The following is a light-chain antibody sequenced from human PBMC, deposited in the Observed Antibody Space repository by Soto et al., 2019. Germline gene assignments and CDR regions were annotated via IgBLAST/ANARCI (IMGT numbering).Light chain of an antibody. Sequence: QSALTQPASVSGSPGQSITISCTGTSSDLDCYNYVSWSHYHPGKAPKLMIYDVSNRPSGISNRFSGSKSGDPDSLTISGLQAEDEADYYFSSFTISRNTVIFGGGTQMTVL. J-gene: IGLJ2*01. CDR1: SSDLDCYNY. CDR2: DVS. V-gene: IGLV2-14*01. CDR3: SSFTISRNTVI.